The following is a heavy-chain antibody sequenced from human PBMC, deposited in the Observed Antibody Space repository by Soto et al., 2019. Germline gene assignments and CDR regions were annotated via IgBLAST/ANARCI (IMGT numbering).Heavy chain of an antibody. CDR2: ISPGDSDT. Sequence: GESLKISCKGSGYSFNRYWIGWGRQMSVKGLEWMGIISPGDSDTRYSPSFQGQVTISADKSISTTYLKGGSLKASYSAMYYCARRGYWRYGVCYSHYGMDGWGKGTTVTVAS. J-gene: IGHJ6*04. D-gene: IGHD2-8*01. CDR3: ARRGYWRYGVCYSHYGMDG. CDR1: GYSFNRYW. V-gene: IGHV5-51*01.